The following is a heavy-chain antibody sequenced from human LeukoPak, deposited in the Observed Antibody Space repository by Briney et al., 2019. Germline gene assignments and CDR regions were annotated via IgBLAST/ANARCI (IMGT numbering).Heavy chain of an antibody. J-gene: IGHJ4*02. D-gene: IGHD5-12*01. CDR3: ASAGVMGYDSGRDY. CDR1: GFTFSSYS. V-gene: IGHV3-21*01. CDR2: ISSSSSYI. Sequence: GGSLRLSCAASGFTFSSYSMNWVRQAPGKGLEWVSSISSSSSYIYYADSVKGRFTISRDNAKNSLYLQMNSLRAEDTAVYYCASAGVMGYDSGRDYWGQGTLVTVSS.